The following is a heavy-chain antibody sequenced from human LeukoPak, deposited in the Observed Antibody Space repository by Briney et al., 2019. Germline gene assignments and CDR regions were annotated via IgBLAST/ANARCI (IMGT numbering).Heavy chain of an antibody. CDR2: INPNSGGT. Sequence: GASVKVSCKASGYTFTGYYMHWVRQAPGQGLEWIGWINPNSGGTNYAQKFQGRVTMTRDTSISTAYMELSRLRSDDTAVYYCARGRGVVVPAANRLMDVWGKGTTVTVSS. CDR1: GYTFTGYY. D-gene: IGHD2-2*01. CDR3: ARGRGVVVPAANRLMDV. V-gene: IGHV1-2*02. J-gene: IGHJ6*03.